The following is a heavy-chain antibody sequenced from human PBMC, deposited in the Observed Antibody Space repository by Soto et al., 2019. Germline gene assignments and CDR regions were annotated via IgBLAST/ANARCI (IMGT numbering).Heavy chain of an antibody. Sequence: GASVKVSCKASGGTFSSYAISWVRQAPGQGLEWMGGIIPIFGTANYAQKFQGRVTITADKSTSTDYMELSSLRSEDTAVYYCARATLYYDSSGYCFDYWGQGTLVTVSS. CDR3: ARATLYYDSSGYCFDY. CDR2: IIPIFGTA. V-gene: IGHV1-69*06. CDR1: GGTFSSYA. D-gene: IGHD3-22*01. J-gene: IGHJ4*02.